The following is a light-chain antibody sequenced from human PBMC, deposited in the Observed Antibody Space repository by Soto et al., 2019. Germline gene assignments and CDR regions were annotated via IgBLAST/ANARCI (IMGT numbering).Light chain of an antibody. CDR1: QSVSSN. CDR2: DAS. CDR3: QQRSNWIT. J-gene: IGKJ5*01. V-gene: IGKV3-11*01. Sequence: EIVMTQSPATLSVSPGQRATLSCRASQSVSSNLAWYQHKPGQAPRLLISDASNRATGTPDRISGGGSGTDFTLTISSLEPEDFAVYYCQQRSNWITFGQGTRLEIK.